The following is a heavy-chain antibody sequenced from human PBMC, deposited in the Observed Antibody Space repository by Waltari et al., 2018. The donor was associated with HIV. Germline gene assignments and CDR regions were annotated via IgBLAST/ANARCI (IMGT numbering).Heavy chain of an antibody. Sequence: QVQLQQWGAGLLKPSETLSLTCAVYGGSFSGYYWSWIRQPPGKGLEWIGEINHSRSTNYTPSLKSRVTISVDTSKNQFSLKLSSVTAADTAVYYCARGMTTVTTCWFDPWGQGTLVTVSS. CDR3: ARGMTTVTTCWFDP. J-gene: IGHJ5*02. CDR1: GGSFSGYY. D-gene: IGHD4-17*01. V-gene: IGHV4-34*01. CDR2: INHSRST.